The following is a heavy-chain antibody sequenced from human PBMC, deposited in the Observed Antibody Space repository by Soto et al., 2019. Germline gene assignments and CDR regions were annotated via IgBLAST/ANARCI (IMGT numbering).Heavy chain of an antibody. Sequence: QVQLVQSGAEVKKPGSSVKVSCKASGGTFSSYAISWVRQAPGQGLEWMGGIIPIFGTANYAQKFQGRVTITAEESTSTAYLELSSLRSEDTAVYYCARVTTRDIVVVPAAAGDYYYYYGMDVWGQGTTVTVSS. CDR2: IIPIFGTA. CDR1: GGTFSSYA. D-gene: IGHD2-2*01. V-gene: IGHV1-69*01. J-gene: IGHJ6*02. CDR3: ARVTTRDIVVVPAAAGDYYYYYGMDV.